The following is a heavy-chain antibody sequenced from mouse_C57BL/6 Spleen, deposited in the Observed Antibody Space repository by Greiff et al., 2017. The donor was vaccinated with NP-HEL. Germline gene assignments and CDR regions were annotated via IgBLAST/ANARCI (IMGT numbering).Heavy chain of an antibody. Sequence: EVQLVESGGGLVKPGGSLKLSCAASGFTFSDYGMHWVRQAPEKGLEWVAYISSGSSTSYYADTVKGRFTISRDNAKNTLFLQMTSLRSEDTAMYYCARGLNWDVGYFDVWGTGTTVTVSS. V-gene: IGHV5-17*01. CDR3: ARGLNWDVGYFDV. D-gene: IGHD4-1*01. CDR1: GFTFSDYG. J-gene: IGHJ1*03. CDR2: ISSGSSTS.